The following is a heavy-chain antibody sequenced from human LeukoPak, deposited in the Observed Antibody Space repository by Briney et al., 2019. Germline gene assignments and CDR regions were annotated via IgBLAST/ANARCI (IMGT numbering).Heavy chain of an antibody. D-gene: IGHD3-22*01. CDR1: GYTFTSYA. V-gene: IGHV1-69*05. Sequence: ASVKVSCKASGYTFTSYAISWVRQAPGQGLEWMGGIIPIFGTANYAQKFQGRVTITTDESTSTAYMELSSLRSEDTAVYYCARGVVDSSGYYIDYWGQGTLVTVSS. J-gene: IGHJ4*02. CDR3: ARGVVDSSGYYIDY. CDR2: IIPIFGTA.